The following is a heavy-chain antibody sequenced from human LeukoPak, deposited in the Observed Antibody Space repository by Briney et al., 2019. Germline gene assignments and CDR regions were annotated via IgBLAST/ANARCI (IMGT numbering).Heavy chain of an antibody. CDR1: GFTFSSYA. J-gene: IGHJ1*01. D-gene: IGHD3-22*01. V-gene: IGHV3-30-3*01. Sequence: GGSLRLSCAASGFTFSSYAMHWVRQAPGKGLEWVAVISYYGSNKYYADSVKGRFTISRDNSKNTLYLQMNSLRAEDTAVYYCAREFYDSSGYPMPEYFQHWGQGTLVTVSS. CDR2: ISYYGSNK. CDR3: AREFYDSSGYPMPEYFQH.